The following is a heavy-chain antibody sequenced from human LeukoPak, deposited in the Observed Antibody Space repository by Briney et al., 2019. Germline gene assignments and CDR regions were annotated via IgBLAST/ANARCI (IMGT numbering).Heavy chain of an antibody. J-gene: IGHJ4*02. CDR1: GFTFSSYA. V-gene: IGHV3-23*01. CDR2: ISGSGGSA. CDR3: AKGGRSYYCSGRPFDY. Sequence: PGGSLRLSCAASGFTFSSYAMSWVRQAPGKGLEWVSAISGSGGSAYYADSVKGRFTISRDNSKNTLYLQMNSLRAEDTAVYYCAKGGRSYYCSGRPFDYWGQGTLVTVSS. D-gene: IGHD3-10*01.